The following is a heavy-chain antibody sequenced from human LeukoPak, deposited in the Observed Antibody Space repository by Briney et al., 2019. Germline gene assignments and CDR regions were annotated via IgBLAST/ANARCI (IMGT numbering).Heavy chain of an antibody. D-gene: IGHD4-17*01. J-gene: IGHJ4*02. CDR2: INHSGST. Sequence: SETLSLTCTVSGGSISSYYWSWIRQPPGKGLEWIGEINHSGSTNYNPSLKSRVTISVDTSKNQFSLKLSSVTAADTAVYYCARLLHDYGDYYFDYWGQGTLVTVSS. CDR3: ARLLHDYGDYYFDY. CDR1: GGSISSYY. V-gene: IGHV4-34*01.